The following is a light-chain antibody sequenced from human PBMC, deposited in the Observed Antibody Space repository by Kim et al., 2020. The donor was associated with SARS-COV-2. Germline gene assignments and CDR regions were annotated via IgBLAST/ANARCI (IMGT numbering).Light chain of an antibody. V-gene: IGKV1-5*01. CDR2: EAS. CDR1: QSISSW. Sequence: SVGESVTITGRASQSISSWLASYQQKPGKAPKLLFYEASSLESGVPSRFSGSGSGTEFTLTISSLQPDDFATYFCQQYTSYSLTFGGGTKVYIK. J-gene: IGKJ4*01. CDR3: QQYTSYSLT.